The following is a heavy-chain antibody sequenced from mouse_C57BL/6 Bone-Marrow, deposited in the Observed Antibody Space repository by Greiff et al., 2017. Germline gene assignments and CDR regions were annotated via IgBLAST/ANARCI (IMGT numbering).Heavy chain of an antibody. CDR3: ARIWSFAY. D-gene: IGHD1-1*02. V-gene: IGHV1-82*01. Sequence: VQLQQSGPELVKPGASVKISCKASGYAFSSSWMNWVKQRPGKGLEWIGRIYPGDGDTTYNGKFKGKATLTADKSSSTAYMQLSSLTSEDSTVYFCARIWSFAYWGQGTLVTVSA. CDR2: IYPGDGDT. CDR1: GYAFSSSW. J-gene: IGHJ3*01.